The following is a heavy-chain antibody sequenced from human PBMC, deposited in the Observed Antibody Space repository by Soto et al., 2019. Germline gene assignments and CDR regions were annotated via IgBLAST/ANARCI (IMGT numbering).Heavy chain of an antibody. Sequence: PGGSLRLSCAASGFTFSSYGMHWVRQAPGKGLEWVAVISYDGSNKYYADSVKGRFTISRDNSKNTLYLQMNSLRAEDTAVYYCAKGGIRPTTVIYYYYGMDVWGQGTTVTVSS. CDR3: AKGGIRPTTVIYYYYGMDV. CDR1: GFTFSSYG. V-gene: IGHV3-30*18. J-gene: IGHJ6*02. CDR2: ISYDGSNK. D-gene: IGHD4-17*01.